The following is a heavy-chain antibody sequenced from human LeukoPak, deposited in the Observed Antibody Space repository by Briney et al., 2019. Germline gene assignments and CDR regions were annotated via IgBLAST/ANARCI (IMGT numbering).Heavy chain of an antibody. CDR3: ARHGRYCSGGSCYGYYYYYGMDV. D-gene: IGHD2-15*01. J-gene: IGHJ6*02. V-gene: IGHV5-51*01. CDR2: IYPGDSDT. Sequence: GESLKISCKGSGYSFTSYWIGWVRQMPGKGLEWMGIIYPGDSDTRYGPSFQGQVTISADKSISTAYLQWSSLKASDTAMYYCARHGRYCSGGSCYGYYYYYGMDVWGQGTTVTVSS. CDR1: GYSFTSYW.